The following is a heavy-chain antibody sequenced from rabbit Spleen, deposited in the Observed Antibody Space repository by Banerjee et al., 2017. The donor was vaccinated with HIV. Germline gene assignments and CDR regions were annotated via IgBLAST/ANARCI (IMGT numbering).Heavy chain of an antibody. J-gene: IGHJ6*01. D-gene: IGHD8-1*01. V-gene: IGHV1S45*01. Sequence: QKQLEESGGGLVKPEGSLTLTCKASGVSLNDKDVMCWVRQAPGKGLEWIACINIVTGKSVYASWAKGRFTISKTSSTTVTLQMTGLTAADTATYFCARDAGTSFSTYGMDLWGPGTLVTVS. CDR2: INIVTGKS. CDR3: ARDAGTSFSTYGMDL. CDR1: GVSLNDKDV.